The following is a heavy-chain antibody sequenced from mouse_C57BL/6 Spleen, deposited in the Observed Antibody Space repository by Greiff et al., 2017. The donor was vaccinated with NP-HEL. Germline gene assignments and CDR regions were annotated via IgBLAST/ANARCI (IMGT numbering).Heavy chain of an antibody. Sequence: EVQVVESEGGLVQPGSSMKLSCTASGFTFSDYYMAWVRQVPEKGLEWVANINYDGSSTYYLDSLKSRFIISRDNAKNILYLQMSSLKSEDTATYYCARDSNYVTFDYWGQGTTLTVSS. J-gene: IGHJ2*01. V-gene: IGHV5-16*01. CDR2: INYDGSST. CDR1: GFTFSDYY. D-gene: IGHD2-5*01. CDR3: ARDSNYVTFDY.